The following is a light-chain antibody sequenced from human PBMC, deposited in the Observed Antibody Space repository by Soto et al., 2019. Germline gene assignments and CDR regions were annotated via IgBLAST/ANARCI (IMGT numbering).Light chain of an antibody. CDR2: ATS. J-gene: IGKJ2*01. CDR3: EQYGSSPT. V-gene: IGKV3-20*01. CDR1: QSPGDSY. Sequence: EIVLTQSPGTLSLSPGERATLSCRASQSPGDSYLAWYQQKPGQAPRLLLYATSRRATRIPDRFSGSGSETDFTLTISRLEPEDFAVYYCEQYGSSPTFGQGTKLEIK.